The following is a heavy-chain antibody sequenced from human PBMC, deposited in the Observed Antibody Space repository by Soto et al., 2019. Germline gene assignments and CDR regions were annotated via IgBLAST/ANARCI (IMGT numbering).Heavy chain of an antibody. CDR1: AFSLGTGGVG. Sequence: SGPTLVNPTQTLTLTRTFSAFSLGTGGVGVGWIRQPPGKALEWLALIYWDDDKRYSPSLRSRLTITKDTSKNQVVLTMTNMDPVDTATYYCIQSRCGGDCLQSYASYYYYGMDVWGQGTTVTVSS. D-gene: IGHD2-21*02. J-gene: IGHJ6*02. V-gene: IGHV2-5*02. CDR2: IYWDDDK. CDR3: IQSRCGGDCLQSYASYYYYGMDV.